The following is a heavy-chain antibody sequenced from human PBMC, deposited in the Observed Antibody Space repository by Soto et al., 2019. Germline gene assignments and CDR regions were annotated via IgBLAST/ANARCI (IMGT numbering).Heavy chain of an antibody. J-gene: IGHJ4*02. CDR3: ARAREVTFIRMPSSH. V-gene: IGHV3-23*01. D-gene: IGHD6-6*01. CDR1: GFTFDGYA. Sequence: GGSLRLSCAASGFTFDGYAMSWVRQAPGKGLQWVSSIGGSGDGTYYADSVKGRFTISRDNSKNTLYLQMNSLRAEDTAVYYCARAREVTFIRMPSSHWGQGALVTVSS. CDR2: IGGSGDGT.